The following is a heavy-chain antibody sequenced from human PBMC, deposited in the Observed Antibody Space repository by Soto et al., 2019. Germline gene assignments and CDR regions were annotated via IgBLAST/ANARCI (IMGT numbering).Heavy chain of an antibody. V-gene: IGHV1-69*13. J-gene: IGHJ6*02. CDR3: ARPREHLYYYDSSGYPRYYGMDV. CDR1: GGTFSSYA. Sequence: RASVKVSCKASGGTFSSYAISWVRQAPGQGXEWMGGIIPIFGTANYAQKFQGRVTITADESTSTAYMELSSLRSEDTAVYYCARPREHLYYYDSSGYPRYYGMDVWGQGSTVTVSS. CDR2: IIPIFGTA. D-gene: IGHD3-22*01.